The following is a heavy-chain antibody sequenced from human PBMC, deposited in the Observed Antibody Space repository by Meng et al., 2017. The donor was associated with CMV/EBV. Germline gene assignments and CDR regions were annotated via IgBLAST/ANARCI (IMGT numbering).Heavy chain of an antibody. Sequence: SETLSLTCAVYGGSFSGYYWSWIRQPPGKGLEWIGEINHSGSTNYNPSLKSRVTISVDTSKNQFSLKLSSVTAADTAVYYCARDRWVSSWGYYYGMDVWDQGTTVTVSS. CDR3: ARDRWVSSWGYYYGMDV. CDR2: INHSGST. V-gene: IGHV4-34*01. CDR1: GGSFSGYY. D-gene: IGHD6-13*01. J-gene: IGHJ6*02.